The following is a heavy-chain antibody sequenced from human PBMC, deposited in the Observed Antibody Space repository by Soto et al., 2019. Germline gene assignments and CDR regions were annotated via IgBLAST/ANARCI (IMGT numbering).Heavy chain of an antibody. CDR2: IIPIFGTA. Sequence: SVKFSCKASGGTFSSYAISWVRQAPAQGLEWMGGIIPIFGTANYAQKFQGRVTITADESTSTAYMELSSLRSEDTAVYYCARSQNYYDSSGPFDYWGQGTLVTVSS. D-gene: IGHD3-22*01. V-gene: IGHV1-69*13. CDR1: GGTFSSYA. CDR3: ARSQNYYDSSGPFDY. J-gene: IGHJ4*02.